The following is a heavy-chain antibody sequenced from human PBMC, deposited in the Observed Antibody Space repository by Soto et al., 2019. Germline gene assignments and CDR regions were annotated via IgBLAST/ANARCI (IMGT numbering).Heavy chain of an antibody. D-gene: IGHD2-15*01. CDR2: VYYSGST. J-gene: IGHJ4*02. CDR3: AREVVYYFDY. V-gene: IGHV4-59*01. Sequence: PSVTLSLTCTVSGGSISSYYWSWIRQPPGKGLEWIGYVYYSGSTNYNPSLKSRVTISVDTSKNQFSLKLSSVTAADTAVYYCAREVVYYFDYWGQGTLVTVSS. CDR1: GGSISSYY.